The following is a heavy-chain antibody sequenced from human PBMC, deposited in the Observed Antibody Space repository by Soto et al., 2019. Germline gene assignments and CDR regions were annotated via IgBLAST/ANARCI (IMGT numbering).Heavy chain of an antibody. CDR3: ARDTGGSDDY. Sequence: EVQLLESGGGLVQPGGSLRLSCAASGFTFSDYYMDWVRQVPGKGLEWVGRTRNKASSYSPEYAPSVKGRFTIARHDLEDSMYLQMNSRKTEDTAVYYCARDTGGSDDYWGQGALVTVSS. CDR2: TRNKASSYSP. CDR1: GFTFSDYY. D-gene: IGHD3-16*01. J-gene: IGHJ4*02. V-gene: IGHV3-72*01.